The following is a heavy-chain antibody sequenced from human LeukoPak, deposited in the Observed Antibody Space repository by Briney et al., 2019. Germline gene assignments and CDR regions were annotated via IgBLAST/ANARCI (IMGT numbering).Heavy chain of an antibody. D-gene: IGHD4-11*01. Sequence: SETLSLTCTVSGGSISSGGYYWSWIRQHPGKGLEWIGYIYYSGSTYYNPSLKSRVTISVDTSKNQFSLKLSSVTAADTAVYYSARVIGGGTVTTAWFDPWGQGTLVTVSS. V-gene: IGHV4-31*03. J-gene: IGHJ5*02. CDR2: IYYSGST. CDR3: ARVIGGGTVTTAWFDP. CDR1: GGSISSGGYY.